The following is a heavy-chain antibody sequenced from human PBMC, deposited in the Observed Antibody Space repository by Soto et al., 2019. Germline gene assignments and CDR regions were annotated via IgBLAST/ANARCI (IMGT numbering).Heavy chain of an antibody. CDR3: ARDSGHSGSPKYYFDY. Sequence: ASVKVSCKASGYTFTGYYMHWVRQAPGQGLEWMGWINPNSGGTNYAQNFQGWVTMTRDTSITTAYMELSSLRSEDTAVYYCARDSGHSGSPKYYFDYWGQGTLVTVPQ. V-gene: IGHV1-2*04. D-gene: IGHD1-26*01. CDR2: INPNSGGT. J-gene: IGHJ4*02. CDR1: GYTFTGYY.